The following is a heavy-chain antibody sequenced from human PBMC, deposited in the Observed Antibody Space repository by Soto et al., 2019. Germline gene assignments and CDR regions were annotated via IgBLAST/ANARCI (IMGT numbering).Heavy chain of an antibody. J-gene: IGHJ1*01. CDR1: GFTFDDYA. V-gene: IGHV3-9*01. Sequence: GGSLRLSCAASGFTFDDYAMHWVRQAPGKGLEWVSGISWNSGSIGYADSVKGRFTISRDNAKNSLYLQMNSLRAEDTALDYCAKDYYDSSGYYYVNYFQHWGQGTLVTVSS. D-gene: IGHD3-22*01. CDR2: ISWNSGSI. CDR3: AKDYYDSSGYYYVNYFQH.